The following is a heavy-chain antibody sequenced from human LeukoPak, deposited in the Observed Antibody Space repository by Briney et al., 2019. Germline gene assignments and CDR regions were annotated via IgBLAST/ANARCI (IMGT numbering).Heavy chain of an antibody. J-gene: IGHJ4*02. CDR1: GYTFTGYY. Sequence: ASVNVSCKASGYTFTGYYMHWVRQAPGQGLEWMGWINPNSGGTNYAQKFQGRVTMTRDTSISTAYMELSRLRSDDTAVYYCARDHERSSGYYVDYWGQGTLVTVSS. D-gene: IGHD3-22*01. V-gene: IGHV1-2*02. CDR3: ARDHERSSGYYVDY. CDR2: INPNSGGT.